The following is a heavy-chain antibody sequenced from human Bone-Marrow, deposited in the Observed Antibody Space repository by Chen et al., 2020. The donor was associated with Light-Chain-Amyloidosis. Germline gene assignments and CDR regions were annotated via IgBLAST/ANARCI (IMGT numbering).Heavy chain of an antibody. J-gene: IGHJ2*01. CDR2: IYRGGTT. V-gene: IGHV3-53*01. Sequence: EVQLVESGGGLIQPGGSLGLSCAASGFAVSDNYMSWVRQAPGKGLEWVSLIYRGGTTYYADSVKGRFTISRDNSKNTLYLQMNSLRADDSAVYYCARDPEISSGGFDLWGPGTLVTVSS. CDR3: ARDPEISSGGFDL. CDR1: GFAVSDNY. D-gene: IGHD6-25*01.